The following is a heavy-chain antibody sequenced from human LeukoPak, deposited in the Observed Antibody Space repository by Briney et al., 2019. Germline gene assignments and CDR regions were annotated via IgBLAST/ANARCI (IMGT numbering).Heavy chain of an antibody. Sequence: SETLSLTCPVSGGSISSSSYYWGWIRQPPGKGLEWIGSIYYSGSTYYNPSLKSRVTISVDTSKNQFSLKLSSVTAADTAVYYCARQDFWSGYYFDPWGQGTLVTVSS. CDR3: ARQDFWSGYYFDP. D-gene: IGHD3-3*01. J-gene: IGHJ5*02. CDR2: IYYSGST. CDR1: GGSISSSSYY. V-gene: IGHV4-39*01.